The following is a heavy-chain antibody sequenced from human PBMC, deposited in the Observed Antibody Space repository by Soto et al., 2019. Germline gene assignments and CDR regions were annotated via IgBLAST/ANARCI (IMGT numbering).Heavy chain of an antibody. D-gene: IGHD3-16*01. CDR3: ARQGGRRTYYYYYGMDV. Sequence: EVQLVESGGGLVQPGGSLRLSCTASGFTFSSYWISWVRQAPGKGLEWVANIKHDGSEKNYVDAVKGRFTISTDNAKNSVFLQMNSMRAEDTAVYYCARQGGRRTYYYYYGMDVWGQGTTVTVSS. CDR2: IKHDGSEK. V-gene: IGHV3-7*01. J-gene: IGHJ6*02. CDR1: GFTFSSYW.